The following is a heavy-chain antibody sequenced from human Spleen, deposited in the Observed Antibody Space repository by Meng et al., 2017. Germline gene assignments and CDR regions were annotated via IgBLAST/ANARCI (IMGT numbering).Heavy chain of an antibody. D-gene: IGHD3-10*01. CDR3: TRHNHHYYGSGSYFTTYYYGMDV. CDR1: GFTFSGSA. V-gene: IGHV3-73*01. CDR2: IRSKANSYAT. Sequence: GESLKISCAASGFTFSGSAMHWVRQASGKGLEWVGRIRSKANSYATAYAASVKGRFTISRDDSKNTAYLQMNSLKTEDTAVYYCTRHNHHYYGSGSYFTTYYYGMDVWGQGTTVTGAS. J-gene: IGHJ6*02.